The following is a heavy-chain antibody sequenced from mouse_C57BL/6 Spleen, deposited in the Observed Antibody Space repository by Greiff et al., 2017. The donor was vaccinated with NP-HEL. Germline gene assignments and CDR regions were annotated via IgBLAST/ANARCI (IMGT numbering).Heavy chain of an antibody. CDR1: GFTFSSYA. J-gene: IGHJ4*01. CDR3: TRGAGAMDY. Sequence: EVKLVESGEGLVKPGGSLKLSCAASGFTFSSYAMSWVRQTPEKRLEWVAYISSGCDYSYYADTVKGRFTISRDNARNTLYLQMSSLKSEDTAMYYCTRGAGAMDYWGQGTSVTVSS. V-gene: IGHV5-9-1*02. CDR2: ISSGCDYS.